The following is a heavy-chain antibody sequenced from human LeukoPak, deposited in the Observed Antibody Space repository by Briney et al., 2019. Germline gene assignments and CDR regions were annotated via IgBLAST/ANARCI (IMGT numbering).Heavy chain of an antibody. CDR3: AIDLGLRLGELSPMY. D-gene: IGHD3-16*02. CDR2: ISAYNGNT. Sequence: ASVKVSCKASGYSFTSYGISWVRQAPGQGLEWMGWISAYNGNTNYVQTLQGRVTMTTETSTSTAYMGRRSLRSDDAAVYYCAIDLGLRLGELSPMYWGQGTLVTVSS. CDR1: GYSFTSYG. V-gene: IGHV1-18*01. J-gene: IGHJ4*02.